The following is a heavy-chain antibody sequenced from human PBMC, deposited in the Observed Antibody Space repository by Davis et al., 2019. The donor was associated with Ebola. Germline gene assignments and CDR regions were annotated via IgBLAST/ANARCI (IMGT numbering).Heavy chain of an antibody. D-gene: IGHD3-10*01. CDR2: IWYDGSNK. CDR1: GFTFSSYG. CDR3: ARGSGVWSPKYGMDV. Sequence: GESLKISCAASGFTFSSYGMHWVRQAPGKGLEWVAVIWYDGSNKYYADSVKGRFTISRDNSKNTLYLQMNSLRAEDTAVYYCARGSGVWSPKYGMDVWGQGTTVTVSS. J-gene: IGHJ6*02. V-gene: IGHV3-33*01.